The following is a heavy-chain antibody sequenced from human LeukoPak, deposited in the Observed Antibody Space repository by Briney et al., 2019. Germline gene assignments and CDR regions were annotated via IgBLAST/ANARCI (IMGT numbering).Heavy chain of an antibody. V-gene: IGHV1-2*02. D-gene: IGHD1-26*01. J-gene: IGHJ4*02. CDR1: GYTFTGHY. CDR2: INPNSGGT. CDR3: AREHSGSYYGPFDY. Sequence: SVKVSCKASGYTFTGHYMHWVRQAPGQGLEWMGWINPNSGGTTYAQKFQGRVTMTRDTSISTAYMELNNLRSDDTAVYYCAREHSGSYYGPFDYWGQGTLVTVSS.